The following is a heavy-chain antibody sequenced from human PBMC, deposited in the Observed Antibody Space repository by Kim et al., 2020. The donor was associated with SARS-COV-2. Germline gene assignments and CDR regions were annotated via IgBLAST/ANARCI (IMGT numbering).Heavy chain of an antibody. V-gene: IGHV3-23*01. J-gene: IGHJ4*01. Sequence: GGSLRLSCTASGSTFSTYSLSWVRQTPGKGLECVSGINESGGTAYSVSAMRRFTTSCDNSSNTSYHLLNSLLAEDKTVVYYTEAGFVYTLPDSIDYWGKG. CDR3: TEAGFVYTLPDSIDY. CDR2: INESGGT. D-gene: IGHD2-8*01. CDR1: GSTFSTYS.